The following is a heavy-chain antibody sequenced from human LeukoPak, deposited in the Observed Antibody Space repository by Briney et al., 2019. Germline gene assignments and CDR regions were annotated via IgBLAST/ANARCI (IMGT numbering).Heavy chain of an antibody. V-gene: IGHV3-30*02. Sequence: GGSLRLSCAASGFTFSSYGMHWVRQAPGRGLEWVAFIRYDGSNKYYADSVKGRFTISRDNSKNTLYLQMNSLRAEDTAVYYCAKAKFHYFDYWGQGTLVTVSS. J-gene: IGHJ4*02. CDR1: GFTFSSYG. CDR2: IRYDGSNK. CDR3: AKAKFHYFDY.